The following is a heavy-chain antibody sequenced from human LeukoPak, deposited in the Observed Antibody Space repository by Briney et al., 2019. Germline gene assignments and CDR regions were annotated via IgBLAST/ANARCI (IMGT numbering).Heavy chain of an antibody. CDR1: GFTFSASA. CDR3: LSGSSSGWGFDY. V-gene: IGHV3-73*01. Sequence: GGSLKLSCAASGFTFSASAMHWVRQASGKGLEWVGRIRSKANSYATAYAASVNGRFTISRDDSRNTAYLQMNSLKTEDTAMYYCLSGSSSGWGFDYWGQGTLVTVSS. CDR2: IRSKANSYAT. J-gene: IGHJ4*02. D-gene: IGHD6-19*01.